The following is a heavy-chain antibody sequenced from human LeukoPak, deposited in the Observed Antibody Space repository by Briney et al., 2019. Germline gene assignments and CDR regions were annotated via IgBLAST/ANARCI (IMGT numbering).Heavy chain of an antibody. D-gene: IGHD3-22*01. Sequence: GGPLRLSCAASGFTFSNYWMSWVRQAPGKGLEWVANIKEGGSEKYYVVSVKSRFTISRDNAKNSLSLQVNSLSAEDTAVYYCARSRSGYYEDYWGQGTLVTVSS. V-gene: IGHV3-7*01. CDR3: ARSRSGYYEDY. J-gene: IGHJ4*02. CDR1: GFTFSNYW. CDR2: IKEGGSEK.